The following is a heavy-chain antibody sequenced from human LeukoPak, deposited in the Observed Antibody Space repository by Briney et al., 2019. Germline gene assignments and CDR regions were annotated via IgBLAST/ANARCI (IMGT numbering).Heavy chain of an antibody. D-gene: IGHD3-10*01. J-gene: IGHJ4*02. Sequence: SETLSLTCTVSGGSINSFYWSWIRQPAGKGLELIGRIYSSGSTTYNPSLKSRVTMSVDTSNNQFSLKLSSVTAADTAVYYCARERSGSGSYYSPFDYWGQGTLVTVSS. V-gene: IGHV4-4*07. CDR3: ARERSGSGSYYSPFDY. CDR2: IYSSGST. CDR1: GGSINSFY.